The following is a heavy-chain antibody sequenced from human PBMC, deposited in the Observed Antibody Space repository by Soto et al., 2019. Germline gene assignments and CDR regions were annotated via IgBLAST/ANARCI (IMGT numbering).Heavy chain of an antibody. J-gene: IGHJ6*02. D-gene: IGHD5-18*01. CDR1: GGTFSSYA. Sequence: QVQLVQSGAEVKKPGSSVKVSCKASGGTFSSYAISWVRQAPGQGLEWMGGIIPIFGTANYAQKFQGRVTITADKSTSTAYMELSSLRSEDTAVYYCARHLEQRGYSYYYGMDVWGQGTTVTVSS. CDR3: ARHLEQRGYSYYYGMDV. V-gene: IGHV1-69*06. CDR2: IIPIFGTA.